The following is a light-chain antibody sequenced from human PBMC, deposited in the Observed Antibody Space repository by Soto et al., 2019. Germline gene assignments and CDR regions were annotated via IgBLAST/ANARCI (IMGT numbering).Light chain of an antibody. V-gene: IGKV1-9*01. CDR2: GAS. J-gene: IGKJ1*01. Sequence: IQLTRSTSSLSSSVCGRVTITCWASPAIASFLAWYQQKPGTAPKLLIYGASTLQSGVPSRFSGSRSGTDYTLTIASLQPEDFATYYCQQLNGSPWTFGQGTIVDIK. CDR1: PAIASF. CDR3: QQLNGSPWT.